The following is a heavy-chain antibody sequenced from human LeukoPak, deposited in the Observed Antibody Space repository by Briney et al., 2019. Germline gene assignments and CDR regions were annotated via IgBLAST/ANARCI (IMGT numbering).Heavy chain of an antibody. V-gene: IGHV5-51*01. D-gene: IGHD6-13*01. CDR3: ARQRSRGYFDY. CDR1: GYSFASYW. CDR2: IYPGDSDT. J-gene: IGHJ4*02. Sequence: GESLKISCKGSGYSFASYWIGRVRQMPGKGLEWMGIIYPGDSDTTYSPSFQGQVTISADKSISTAYLQWSSLQASDTAMYYCARQRSRGYFDYWGQGILVTVSS.